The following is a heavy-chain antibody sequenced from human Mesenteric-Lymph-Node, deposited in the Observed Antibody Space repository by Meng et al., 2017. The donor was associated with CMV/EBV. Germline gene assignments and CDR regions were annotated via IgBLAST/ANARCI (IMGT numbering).Heavy chain of an antibody. CDR2: IRFDGTNE. CDR3: AKVNEASGLVTSYLDS. CDR1: GFTFSDYY. D-gene: IGHD6-19*01. Sequence: GESLKISCAASGFTFSDYYMSWIRQAPGKGLECVAFIRFDGTNEYYADSVKGRFTISRDNSKNTVYLQINSLRAEDTAVYYCAKVNEASGLVTSYLDSWGQGTLVTVSS. V-gene: IGHV3-30*02. J-gene: IGHJ4*02.